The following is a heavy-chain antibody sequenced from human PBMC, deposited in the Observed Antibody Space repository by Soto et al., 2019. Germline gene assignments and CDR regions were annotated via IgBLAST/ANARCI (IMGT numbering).Heavy chain of an antibody. CDR1: GFTFSSYG. CDR3: ATELNYYGSGSYYNGWFDP. Sequence: PGGSLRLSCPASGFTFSSYGMHWVRQAPGKGLEWVAVIWYDGSNKYYADSVKGRFTISRDNSKNTLYLQMNSLRAEDTAVYYCATELNYYGSGSYYNGWFDPWGQATLITVPQ. CDR2: IWYDGSNK. D-gene: IGHD3-10*01. J-gene: IGHJ5*02. V-gene: IGHV3-33*01.